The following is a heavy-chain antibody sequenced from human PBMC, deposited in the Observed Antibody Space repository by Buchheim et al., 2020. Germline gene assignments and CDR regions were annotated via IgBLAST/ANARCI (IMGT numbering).Heavy chain of an antibody. J-gene: IGHJ6*03. CDR2: INSDGSST. CDR3: ARGSIAAAYYYYYYMDV. Sequence: EVQLVESGGGLVQPGGSLRLSCAASRFTFSSYWMHWVRQAPGKGLVWVSRINSDGSSTSYADSVKGRFTISRDNAKNTLYLQMNSLRAEDTAVYYCARGSIAAAYYYYYYMDVWGKGTT. D-gene: IGHD6-13*01. CDR1: RFTFSSYW. V-gene: IGHV3-74*01.